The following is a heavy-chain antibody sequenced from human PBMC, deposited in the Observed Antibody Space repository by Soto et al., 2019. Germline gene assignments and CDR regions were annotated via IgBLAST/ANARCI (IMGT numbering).Heavy chain of an antibody. D-gene: IGHD3-16*02. CDR3: ARALRSYYFDY. CDR2: IYYNGNT. CDR1: GASISSGYY. J-gene: IGHJ4*02. Sequence: QVQLEESGPGLVKPSQTLSLTCTVSGASISSGYYWTWIRQHPGKGLEWIGYIYYNGNTFYNPSLKSRLNISLDTSKTQFSLKLSSVTAADAAMYYCARALRSYYFDYWSQGTLVTVSS. V-gene: IGHV4-31*03.